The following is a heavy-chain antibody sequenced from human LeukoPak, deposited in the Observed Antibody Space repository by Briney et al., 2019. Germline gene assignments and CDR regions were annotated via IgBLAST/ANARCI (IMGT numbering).Heavy chain of an antibody. D-gene: IGHD1-7*01. CDR3: ARDRDWNSGFDY. J-gene: IGHJ4*02. Sequence: GASVKVSCKASGYTFTSYDINWVRQATGQGLEWMGWMNPNSGNTGYAQKFQGRVTITRNTSISTAYMELSSLRADDTAVYYCARDRDWNSGFDYWGQGTLVTVSS. V-gene: IGHV1-8*03. CDR2: MNPNSGNT. CDR1: GYTFTSYD.